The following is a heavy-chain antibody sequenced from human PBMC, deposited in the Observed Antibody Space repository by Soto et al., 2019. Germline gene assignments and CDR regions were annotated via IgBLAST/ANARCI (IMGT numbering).Heavy chain of an antibody. J-gene: IGHJ4*02. CDR1: GFIFSNYG. D-gene: IGHD2-15*01. Sequence: QVQLVESGGGVVQPGKSLRLSCAASGFIFSNYGMHWVRQAPGKGLEWVALISFDGKNRNYADSEKGRFTIYRDNPKNTLYLEMNSLRPEDTAFYYCAKRGGVVGGSEHPFFEYWGQGTLVTVSS. CDR3: AKRGGVVGGSEHPFFEY. V-gene: IGHV3-30*18. CDR2: ISFDGKNR.